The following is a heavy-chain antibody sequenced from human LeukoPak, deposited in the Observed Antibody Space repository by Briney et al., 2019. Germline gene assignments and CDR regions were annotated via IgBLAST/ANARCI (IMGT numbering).Heavy chain of an antibody. CDR2: ISSSSSYI. CDR3: ASLGLPYCSGGSCYFRFVENYYYMDV. J-gene: IGHJ6*03. V-gene: IGHV3-21*01. D-gene: IGHD2-15*01. CDR1: GFTFSSYA. Sequence: GGSLRLSCAASGFTFSSYAMSWVRQAPGKGLEWVSSISSSSSYIYYADSVKGRFTISRDNAKNSLYLQMNSLRAEDTAVYYCASLGLPYCSGGSCYFRFVENYYYMDVWGKGTTVTISS.